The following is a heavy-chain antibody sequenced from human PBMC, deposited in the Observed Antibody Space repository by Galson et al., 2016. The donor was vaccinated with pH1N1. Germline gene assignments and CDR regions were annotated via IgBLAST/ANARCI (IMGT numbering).Heavy chain of an antibody. D-gene: IGHD3-16*01. Sequence: SVKVSCKASGYTFTLYYFHWVRQAPGQGLEWLGIIDPGSGGTNYNQKFQGRVTMTRETSTNTVYVELSTLISEDTAMYYCVGIKGGALDIWGQGTKVIVAS. CDR3: VGIKGGALDI. CDR2: IDPGSGGT. V-gene: IGHV1-46*01. CDR1: GYTFTLYY. J-gene: IGHJ3*02.